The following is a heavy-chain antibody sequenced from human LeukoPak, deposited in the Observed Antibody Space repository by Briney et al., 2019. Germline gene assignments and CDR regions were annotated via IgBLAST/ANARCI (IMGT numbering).Heavy chain of an antibody. Sequence: GRSLRLSCAASGFTFSTSGLHWVRQAPGKGLEWVAVIWYDGSNKYYADSVKGRLTISRDNSKNTLYLQMNSLRAEDTAVYYCARHYDILTDTEPGFDLWGRRTLVTVSS. D-gene: IGHD3-9*01. CDR3: ARHYDILTDTEPGFDL. V-gene: IGHV3-33*01. CDR2: IWYDGSNK. CDR1: GFTFSTSG. J-gene: IGHJ2*01.